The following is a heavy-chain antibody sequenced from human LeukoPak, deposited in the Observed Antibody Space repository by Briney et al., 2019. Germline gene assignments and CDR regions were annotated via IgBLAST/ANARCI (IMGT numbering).Heavy chain of an antibody. J-gene: IGHJ4*02. V-gene: IGHV4-59*04. CDR3: TRKTGGSSDFY. Sequence: SETLSLTCTVSGGSISSYYWSWVRQPPGKGLEWMGYIFHSGSTYYNPSLKSRVTMSVDTSKNQFSLRLSSVTAVDTAVYYCTRKTGGSSDFYWGQGTLVTVSS. D-gene: IGHD6-19*01. CDR2: IFHSGST. CDR1: GGSISSYY.